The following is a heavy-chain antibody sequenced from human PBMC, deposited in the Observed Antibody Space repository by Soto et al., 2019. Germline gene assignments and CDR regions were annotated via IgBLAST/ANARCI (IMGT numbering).Heavy chain of an antibody. CDR3: AKTANGWFSAFDI. CDR1: GFTFSSYA. Sequence: EVQLLESGGGLVQPEGSLRLSCAASGFTFSSYAMSWVRQAPGQGLEWVSAISGSGGTTYYADSVKGRFTFSRDNSKNTLYLQMNSLRAEDTAVYYCAKTANGWFSAFDIWGQGTMVTVSS. V-gene: IGHV3-23*01. J-gene: IGHJ3*02. D-gene: IGHD6-19*01. CDR2: ISGSGGTT.